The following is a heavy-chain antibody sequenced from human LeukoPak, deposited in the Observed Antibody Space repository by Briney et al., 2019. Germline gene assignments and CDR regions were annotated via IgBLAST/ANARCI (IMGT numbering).Heavy chain of an antibody. V-gene: IGHV1-18*01. CDR1: GYTFTSYG. CDR2: ISAYNGNT. D-gene: IGHD3-10*01. J-gene: IGHJ4*02. CDR3: ARGYGSGSYYPLFDY. Sequence: ASVKVSCKASGYTFTSYGISWVRQAPGQGVEWMGWISAYNGNTNYAQKLQGRVTMTTDTSTSTAYMELRSLRSDDTAVYYCARGYGSGSYYPLFDYWGQGTLVTVSS.